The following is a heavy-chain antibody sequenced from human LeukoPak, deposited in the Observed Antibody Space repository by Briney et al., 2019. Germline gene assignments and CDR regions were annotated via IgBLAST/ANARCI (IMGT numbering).Heavy chain of an antibody. CDR2: IYYSGST. V-gene: IGHV4-59*01. Sequence: SETLSLTCTVSGGSISSYYWSWIRQPPGKGLEWIGYIYYSGSTNYNPSLKSRVTISVDTSKNQFSLKLSSVTAADTAVYYCARGAYYDFWSALRPLHYYYYMDVWGKGTTVTVSS. D-gene: IGHD3-3*01. CDR3: ARGAYYDFWSALRPLHYYYYMDV. J-gene: IGHJ6*03. CDR1: GGSISSYY.